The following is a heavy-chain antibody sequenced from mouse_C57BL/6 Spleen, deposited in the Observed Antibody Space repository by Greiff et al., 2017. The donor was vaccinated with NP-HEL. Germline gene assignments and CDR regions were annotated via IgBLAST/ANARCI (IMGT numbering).Heavy chain of an antibody. CDR2: IYPGSGNT. CDR3: AREGYYAYYAMDY. D-gene: IGHD1-1*01. V-gene: IGHV1-76*01. J-gene: IGHJ4*01. CDR1: GYTFTDYY. Sequence: QVQLQQSGAELVRPGGSVKLSCKASGYTFTDYYINWVKQRPGQGLEWIARIYPGSGNTYYNEKFKGKATLTAEKSSSTAYMQLSSLTSEDSAVYFCAREGYYAYYAMDYWGQGTTLTVSS.